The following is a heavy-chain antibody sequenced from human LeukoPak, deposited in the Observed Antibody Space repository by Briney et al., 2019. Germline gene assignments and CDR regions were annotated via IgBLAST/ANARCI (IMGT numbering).Heavy chain of an antibody. D-gene: IGHD3-16*01. Sequence: SETLSLTCTVSGYSIRSGYYWGGSRPRPGKGLEGIGKIYHRGSTYYNPSLKRRVTISVDTSKNQFSLKLSSVTAADTAVYYCPRAVSALGYWGQGTLVTVSS. J-gene: IGHJ4*02. CDR2: IYHRGST. CDR1: GYSIRSGYY. CDR3: PRAVSALGY. V-gene: IGHV4-38-2*02.